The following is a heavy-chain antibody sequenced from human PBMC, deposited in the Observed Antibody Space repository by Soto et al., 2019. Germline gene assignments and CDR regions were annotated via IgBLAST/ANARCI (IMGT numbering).Heavy chain of an antibody. Sequence: QVLLVQSGAEMKKPGSSVRVSCKASGGSFSTSSINWVRQAPGQRPEWLANILPIFGTADYAQKFQGRLTITAYTSTNTAYMELRSLFSEDTDVYYCARGHEFGGNSDAYDIWGQGTVVTVSS. CDR1: GGSFSTSS. D-gene: IGHD2-21*01. J-gene: IGHJ3*02. V-gene: IGHV1-69*14. CDR3: ARGHEFGGNSDAYDI. CDR2: ILPIFGTA.